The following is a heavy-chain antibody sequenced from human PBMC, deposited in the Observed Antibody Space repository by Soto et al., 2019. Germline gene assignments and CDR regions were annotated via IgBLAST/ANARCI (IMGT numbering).Heavy chain of an antibody. Sequence: SETLSLTCTVSGGSTRSSSYYWGWVRQPPGKGLEWIGSMSYTTTSYYAPSLRSRAVISVDTAKNQFSLRLSSVTAADTAVYYCTRHGRTDLKLFGVAAYNFVPWGQGTLVTVSS. CDR3: TRHGRTDLKLFGVAAYNFVP. CDR1: GGSTRSSSYY. J-gene: IGHJ5*02. V-gene: IGHV4-39*01. D-gene: IGHD3-3*01. CDR2: MSYTTTS.